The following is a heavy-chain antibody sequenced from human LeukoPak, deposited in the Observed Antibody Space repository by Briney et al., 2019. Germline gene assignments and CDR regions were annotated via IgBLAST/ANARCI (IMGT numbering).Heavy chain of an antibody. CDR3: ANGMTTLDY. D-gene: IGHD4-11*01. Sequence: PGRSLRLSCAASGFTFSSYGMHWVRQAPGKGLEWVAVISFDGSDKYYADSVKGRFTISRDNSKNTLYLLMNSLRVEDTAVYYCANGMTTLDYWGQGTLVTVSS. J-gene: IGHJ4*02. V-gene: IGHV3-30*18. CDR2: ISFDGSDK. CDR1: GFTFSSYG.